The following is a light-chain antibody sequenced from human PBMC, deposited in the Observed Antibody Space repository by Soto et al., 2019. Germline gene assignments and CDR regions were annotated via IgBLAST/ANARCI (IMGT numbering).Light chain of an antibody. J-gene: IGKJ5*01. Sequence: EIVLTQSPATLSSFPGDRVTLSCRASQYINTRLAWYQHRPGQAPRLLIYGASNRATGIPARFSGSGSGTDFTLTISSLEPEDFAVYYCQQRSTFGQGTRLEIK. V-gene: IGKV3-11*01. CDR1: QYINTR. CDR3: QQRST. CDR2: GAS.